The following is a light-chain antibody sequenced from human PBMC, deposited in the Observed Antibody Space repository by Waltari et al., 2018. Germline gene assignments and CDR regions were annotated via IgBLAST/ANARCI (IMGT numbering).Light chain of an antibody. CDR1: SRDIGGYND. J-gene: IGLJ2*01. CDR2: GVY. CDR3: CSYTSISTVV. V-gene: IGLV2-14*03. Sequence: QSALTQPASVSGSPGQSITISCTGSSRDIGGYNDVSWYQQYPGKAPKVLIYGVYNRPSGVSDRFSGSKLDNTASLTISGLRAEDEAAYFCCSYTSISTVVFGGGTKVTVL.